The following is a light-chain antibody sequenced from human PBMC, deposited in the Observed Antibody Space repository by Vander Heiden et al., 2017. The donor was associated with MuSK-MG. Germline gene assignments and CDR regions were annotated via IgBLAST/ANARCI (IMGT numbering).Light chain of an antibody. CDR1: QSVIINY. V-gene: IGKV3-20*01. CDR3: QQDCNSPYT. J-gene: IGKJ2*01. Sequence: EIVLTQSPGTLSLSPGERATLSCRASQSVIINYLAWYQQRPGQAPRLLIYDASSRATGIADRFRGSGSGTDFTLTINGLEPEDSAVYYCQQDCNSPYTFGQGTKLEIK. CDR2: DAS.